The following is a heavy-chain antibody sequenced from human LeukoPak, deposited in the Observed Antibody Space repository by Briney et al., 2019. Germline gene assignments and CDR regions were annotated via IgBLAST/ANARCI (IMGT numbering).Heavy chain of an antibody. V-gene: IGHV3-7*01. J-gene: IGHJ5*02. CDR3: ARKEWLRHERTGYYAFDA. CDR1: GFTFSRFW. CDR2: INEDGSEA. Sequence: GGSLRLSCAASGFTFSRFWMSWVRQAPDKGLEWVANINEDGSEAYYVDSVKGRFTISRDNPKNSVSLQMNSLRAEDTALYYCARKEWLRHERTGYYAFDAWGQGTLVTVSS. D-gene: IGHD1-26*01.